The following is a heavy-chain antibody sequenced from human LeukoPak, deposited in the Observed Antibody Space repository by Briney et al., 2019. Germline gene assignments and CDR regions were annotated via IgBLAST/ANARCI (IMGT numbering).Heavy chain of an antibody. Sequence: ASVKVSCKASGYTLINYDTNWVRQATGQGLEWMGWTNPRTGYSGYAQNFQGRVTMTRNTSISTVYMELSSLISDDTAVYFCARGNRLYSSTWSSLAFDIWGQGTMVTVSS. J-gene: IGHJ3*02. CDR2: TNPRTGYS. V-gene: IGHV1-8*01. CDR3: ARGNRLYSSTWSSLAFDI. CDR1: GYTLINYD. D-gene: IGHD6-13*01.